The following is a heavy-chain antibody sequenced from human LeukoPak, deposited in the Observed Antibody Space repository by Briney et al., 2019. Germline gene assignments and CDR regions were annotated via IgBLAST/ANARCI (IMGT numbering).Heavy chain of an antibody. Sequence: SETLSLTCTVSGGSISSYYWSWLRQPPGKGLEWIGYIYYSGSTNYNPSLKSRVTISVDTSKNQFSLKLSSVTAADTAVYYCARLSVDTAIIYAFDIWGQGTMVTVSS. CDR2: IYYSGST. CDR3: ARLSVDTAIIYAFDI. CDR1: GGSISSYY. V-gene: IGHV4-59*08. D-gene: IGHD5-18*01. J-gene: IGHJ3*02.